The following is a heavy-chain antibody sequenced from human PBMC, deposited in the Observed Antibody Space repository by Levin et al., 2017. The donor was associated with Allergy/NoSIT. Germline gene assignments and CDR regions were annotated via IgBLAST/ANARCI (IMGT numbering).Heavy chain of an antibody. CDR1: GYSFTSYW. CDR2: IYPGDSDT. CDR3: ARHGDIAAAGTGLDY. Sequence: KDGESLKISCKGSGYSFTSYWIGWVRQMPGKGLEWMGIIYPGDSDTRYSPSFQGQVTISADKSISTAYLQWSSLKASDTAMYYCARHGDIAAAGTGLDYWGQGTLVTVSS. J-gene: IGHJ4*02. D-gene: IGHD6-13*01. V-gene: IGHV5-51*01.